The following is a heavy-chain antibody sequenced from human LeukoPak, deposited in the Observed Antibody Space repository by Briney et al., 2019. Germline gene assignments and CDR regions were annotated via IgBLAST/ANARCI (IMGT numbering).Heavy chain of an antibody. D-gene: IGHD1-26*01. V-gene: IGHV3-74*01. J-gene: IGHJ6*03. CDR2: INSDGSST. Sequence: GGSLRLSCAASGFTFSSYWMHWVRQAPGKGLVWVSRINSDGSSTSYADSVKGRFTISRDNAKNTLYLQMNSLRAEETSVYYCTRERVGATLNYYYYMDVWGKGTTVTVSS. CDR3: TRERVGATLNYYYYMDV. CDR1: GFTFSSYW.